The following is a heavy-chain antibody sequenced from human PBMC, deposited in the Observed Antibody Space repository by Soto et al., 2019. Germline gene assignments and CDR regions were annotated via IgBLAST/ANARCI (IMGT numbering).Heavy chain of an antibody. CDR2: ISYDGSNK. J-gene: IGHJ4*02. CDR1: GFTFSSYG. CDR3: AKDGPLPYSSGWYLFDY. D-gene: IGHD6-19*01. Sequence: GGSLRLSCAASGFTFSSYGMHWVRQAPGKGLEWVAVISYDGSNKYYADSVKGRFTISRDNSKNTLYLQMNSLRAEDTAVYYCAKDGPLPYSSGWYLFDYWGQGTLVTVSS. V-gene: IGHV3-30*18.